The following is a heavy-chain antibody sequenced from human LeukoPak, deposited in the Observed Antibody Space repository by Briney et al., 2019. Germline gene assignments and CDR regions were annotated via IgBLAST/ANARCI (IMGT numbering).Heavy chain of an antibody. Sequence: GGSLILSCAASGFTVSSNYMNWVRQAPGKGLDWVSAISASGGSTFYADSVKGRFTISRDNSKNTLYLQMNSLRAEDTAVYYCAKGGYCSGGYCYSNWFDPWGQGALVTVSS. CDR2: ISASGGST. D-gene: IGHD2-15*01. V-gene: IGHV3-23*01. CDR1: GFTVSSNY. J-gene: IGHJ5*02. CDR3: AKGGYCSGGYCYSNWFDP.